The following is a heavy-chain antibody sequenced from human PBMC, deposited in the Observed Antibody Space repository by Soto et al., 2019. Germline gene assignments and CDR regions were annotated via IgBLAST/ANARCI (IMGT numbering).Heavy chain of an antibody. Sequence: SETLSLTCAVSGYTISSSNWWGWIRQPPGKGLEWIGYIYYSGTTYYNPSLKSRVTMSVDTSKNQFSLKLTSVTAVDTAGYYCSRSEMQGPIDYWGQGTLGTVAS. CDR3: SRSEMQGPIDY. CDR1: GYTISSSNW. CDR2: IYYSGTT. J-gene: IGHJ4*02. V-gene: IGHV4-28*01.